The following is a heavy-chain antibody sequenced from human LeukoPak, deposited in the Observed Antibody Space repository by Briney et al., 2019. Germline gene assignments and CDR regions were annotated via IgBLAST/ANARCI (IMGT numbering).Heavy chain of an antibody. Sequence: SVKVSCKASGFTFTSSAMQWVRQARGQRLEWIGWIVVGSGNTNYAQKFQERVTITRDMSTSTAYMELSRLRSEDTAVYYCARGSRIAARIYNWFDPWGQGTLVTVSS. CDR2: IVVGSGNT. J-gene: IGHJ5*02. CDR1: GFTFTSSA. CDR3: ARGSRIAARIYNWFDP. V-gene: IGHV1-58*02. D-gene: IGHD6-6*01.